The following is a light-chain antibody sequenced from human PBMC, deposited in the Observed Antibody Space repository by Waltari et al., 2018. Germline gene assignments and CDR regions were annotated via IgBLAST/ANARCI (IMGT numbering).Light chain of an antibody. Sequence: EVVLTQSPGTLSLSPGERATLSCRASQRVSKYLAWYQPRLGQAPRLLIYAASTRATGVPDRFSGSGFGTDFSLTISRLEPEDIAVYFCQNHERLPATFGQGTRVEIK. V-gene: IGKV3-20*01. CDR2: AAS. J-gene: IGKJ1*01. CDR3: QNHERLPAT. CDR1: QRVSKY.